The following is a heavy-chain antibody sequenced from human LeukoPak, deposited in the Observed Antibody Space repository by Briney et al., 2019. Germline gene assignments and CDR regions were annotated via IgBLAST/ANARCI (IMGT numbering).Heavy chain of an antibody. Sequence: RTSETLSLTCAVYGGSFSGYYWSWIRQPPGKGLEWIGEIKHSGSTNYNPSLKSRVTISVDTSKNQFSLKLSSVTAADTAVYYCARVAGGGYWGQGTLVTVSS. D-gene: IGHD6-19*01. CDR3: ARVAGGGY. J-gene: IGHJ4*02. V-gene: IGHV4-34*01. CDR2: IKHSGST. CDR1: GGSFSGYY.